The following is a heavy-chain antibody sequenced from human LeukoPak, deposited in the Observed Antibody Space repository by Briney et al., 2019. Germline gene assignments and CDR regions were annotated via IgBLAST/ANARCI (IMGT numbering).Heavy chain of an antibody. Sequence: GGSLTLSCAASGFTFSSYWMSWVRQAPGKELEWVANINQDGTEKYYGDSVKGRFTISRDNAKNSLYLQMNSLRGEDTAVYYCARPLGYCSGGSCYPPDYWGQGTLVTVSS. CDR1: GFTFSSYW. CDR3: ARPLGYCSGGSCYPPDY. J-gene: IGHJ4*02. CDR2: INQDGTEK. V-gene: IGHV3-7*04. D-gene: IGHD2-15*01.